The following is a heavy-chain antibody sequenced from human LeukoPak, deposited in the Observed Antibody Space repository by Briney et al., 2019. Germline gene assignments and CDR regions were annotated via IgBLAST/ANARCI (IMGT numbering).Heavy chain of an antibody. CDR3: ARGGAGYNQKYFDY. CDR2: IYYSGST. V-gene: IGHV4-59*01. Sequence: SETLSLTCTVSGGSISSYYWSWLRQPPGKGLEWIGYIYYSGSTNYNPSLKSRVTISVDTSKNQFSLKLSSVTAADTAVYYCARGGAGYNQKYFDYWGQGTLVTVSS. D-gene: IGHD5-24*01. J-gene: IGHJ4*02. CDR1: GGSISSYY.